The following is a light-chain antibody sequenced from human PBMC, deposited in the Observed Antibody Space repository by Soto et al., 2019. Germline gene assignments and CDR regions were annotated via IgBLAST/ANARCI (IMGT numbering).Light chain of an antibody. CDR1: HNVISNY. Sequence: ETVLTLSHGTLSFAPSERCTLCCRVSHNVISNYLAWYQQKPGQAPKLLIYGASIMDSGIPDRFSGSGSGTEFTLTISSLQSEDFASYYCQQYNNRPLTFGGGTKVDIK. V-gene: IGKV3-20*01. J-gene: IGKJ4*01. CDR3: QQYNNRPLT. CDR2: GAS.